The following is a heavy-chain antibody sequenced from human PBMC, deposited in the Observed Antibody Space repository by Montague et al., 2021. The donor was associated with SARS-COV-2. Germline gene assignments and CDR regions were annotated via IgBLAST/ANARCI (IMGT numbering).Heavy chain of an antibody. Sequence: SETLSLTCSVSGDSISRSHYFWAWIRQPPGMGLEWIGEIYHGGSINYNPSLKSRVTMSIDESRNQFSLSLSSLTAADTAVYYCARLDGLGYWGQGTLVAVSS. CDR1: GDSISRSHYF. CDR3: ARLDGLGY. V-gene: IGHV4-39*07. D-gene: IGHD3/OR15-3a*01. J-gene: IGHJ4*02. CDR2: IYHGGSI.